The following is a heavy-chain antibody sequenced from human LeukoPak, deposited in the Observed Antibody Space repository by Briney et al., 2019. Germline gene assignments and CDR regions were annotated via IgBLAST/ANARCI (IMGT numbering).Heavy chain of an antibody. CDR3: PSAYCGADCYSSWFDP. D-gene: IGHD2-21*02. V-gene: IGHV4-39*01. CDR2: IYYSGST. Sequence: SETLSLTCTVSGGSISSSSYYWAWIRQPPGKGLEWIGSIYYSGSTYYNSSLKSRVTISVDTSKNQFSLKLRSVTAADTAVYYCPSAYCGADCYSSWFDPWGQGTLVTVSS. J-gene: IGHJ5*02. CDR1: GGSISSSSYY.